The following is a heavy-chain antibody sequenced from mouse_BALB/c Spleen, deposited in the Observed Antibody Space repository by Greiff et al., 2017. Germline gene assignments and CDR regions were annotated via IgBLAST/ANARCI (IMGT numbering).Heavy chain of an antibody. Sequence: EVQVVESGGGLVKPGGSLKLSCAASGFTFSSYTMSWVRQTPEKRLEWVATISSGGSYTYYPDSVKGRFTISRDNAKNTLYLQMSSLKSEDTAMYYCTRDYGSSYNFDYWGQGTTLTVSS. J-gene: IGHJ2*01. D-gene: IGHD1-1*01. CDR2: ISSGGSYT. CDR1: GFTFSSYT. CDR3: TRDYGSSYNFDY. V-gene: IGHV5-6-4*01.